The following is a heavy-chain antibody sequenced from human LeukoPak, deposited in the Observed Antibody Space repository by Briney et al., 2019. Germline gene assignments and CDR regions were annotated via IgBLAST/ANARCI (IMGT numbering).Heavy chain of an antibody. CDR3: ARDPYSGYSSGWPPLLLHYYYMDV. CDR2: ISSSSSYI. J-gene: IGHJ6*03. CDR1: GFTFSSYS. D-gene: IGHD6-19*01. Sequence: PGGSLRLSCVASGFTFSSYSMNWVRQAPGKGLEWVSSISSSSSYIYYADSVKGRFTISRDNAKNSLYLQMNSLRAEDTAVYYCARDPYSGYSSGWPPLLLHYYYMDVWGKGTMVTVSS. V-gene: IGHV3-21*01.